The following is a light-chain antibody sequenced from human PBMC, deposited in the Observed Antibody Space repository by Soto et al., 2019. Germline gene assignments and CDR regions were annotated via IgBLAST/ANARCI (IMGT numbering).Light chain of an antibody. J-gene: IGKJ1*01. Sequence: EVVLTQSPGTVSLSPGERATLSCRASQSVTSNYLAWYQQKPGQAHRLLIYAASSRATGIPDRFSGSGSGTDFTFSISRLEPEDFAVYYCQQYGSSVAWTFGQGTKVEIK. CDR2: AAS. V-gene: IGKV3-20*01. CDR3: QQYGSSVAWT. CDR1: QSVTSNY.